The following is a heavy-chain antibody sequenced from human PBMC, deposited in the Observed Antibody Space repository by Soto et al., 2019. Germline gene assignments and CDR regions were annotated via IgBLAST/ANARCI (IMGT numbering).Heavy chain of an antibody. J-gene: IGHJ6*02. Sequence: GGSLRLSCEASGFTFSNYGMHWVRQAPGKGLEWVAAILYDGSNTYYADSVKGRFTISRDNSKNTLYLEMNSLRPEDTAVYHCAKSRDGYSFYYFYGLDVWGQGTTVTVSS. CDR1: GFTFSNYG. V-gene: IGHV3-30*18. CDR2: ILYDGSNT. D-gene: IGHD4-4*01. CDR3: AKSRDGYSFYYFYGLDV.